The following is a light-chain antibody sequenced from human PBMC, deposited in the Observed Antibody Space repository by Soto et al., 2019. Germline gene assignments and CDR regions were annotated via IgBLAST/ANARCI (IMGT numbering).Light chain of an antibody. Sequence: ELVLTQSPGTLSLSPGESATLSCRASQPVSSNFLAWYQQKPGQAPRLLIYGVSSRASGIPDRFFGSGSGTDFTLTISSLQSEDFAVYYCQQYNNWPLTFGGGTKVEIK. CDR1: QPVSSNF. CDR2: GVS. CDR3: QQYNNWPLT. J-gene: IGKJ4*01. V-gene: IGKV3-20*01.